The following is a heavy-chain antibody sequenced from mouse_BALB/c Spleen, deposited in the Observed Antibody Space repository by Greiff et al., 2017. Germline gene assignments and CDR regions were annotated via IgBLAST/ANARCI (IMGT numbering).Heavy chain of an antibody. Sequence: QVQLQQPGPSLVQPSQSLSITCTVSGFSLTSYGVHWVRQSPGKGLEWLGVIWRGGSTDYNAAFMSRLSITKDNSKSQVFFKMNSLQADDTAIYYCAKVGLPPYAMDYWGQGTSVTVSS. V-gene: IGHV2-5-1*01. CDR3: AKVGLPPYAMDY. D-gene: IGHD2-2*01. J-gene: IGHJ4*01. CDR2: IWRGGST. CDR1: GFSLTSYG.